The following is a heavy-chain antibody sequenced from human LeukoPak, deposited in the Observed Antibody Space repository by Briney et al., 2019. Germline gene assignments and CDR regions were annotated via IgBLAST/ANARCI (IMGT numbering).Heavy chain of an antibody. CDR1: GGSFSGHY. J-gene: IGHJ5*02. CDR2: IYYSGST. D-gene: IGHD1-26*01. Sequence: SETLSLTCAVYGGSFSGHYWGWIRQPPGKGLEWIGSIYYSGSTYYNPSLKSRVTISVDTSKNQFSLKLSSVTAADTAVYYCAREPYGSYYGGWWFDPWGQGTLVTVSS. V-gene: IGHV4-34*01. CDR3: AREPYGSYYGGWWFDP.